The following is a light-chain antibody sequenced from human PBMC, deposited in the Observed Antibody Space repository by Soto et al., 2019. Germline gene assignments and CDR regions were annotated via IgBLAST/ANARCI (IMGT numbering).Light chain of an antibody. CDR1: SSDIGGLYNY. Sequence: QSALTQPASVSGSPGQSITISCTGTSSDIGGLYNYVSWYQQHPGKAPKLLIYDVNDRPSGVSDRFSGSKSGNTASLTISGLQDEDEAVYFCSAYSSGATHVVFGGGTKRTVL. CDR2: DVN. CDR3: SAYSSGATHVV. V-gene: IGLV2-14*01. J-gene: IGLJ2*01.